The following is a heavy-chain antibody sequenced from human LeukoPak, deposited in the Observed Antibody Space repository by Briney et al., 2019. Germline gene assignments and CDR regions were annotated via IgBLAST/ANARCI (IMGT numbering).Heavy chain of an antibody. CDR2: INHSGST. CDR3: ARGSGTYYYDSSGYSYYFDY. J-gene: IGHJ4*02. V-gene: IGHV4-34*01. CDR1: GGSFSGYY. Sequence: SETLSLTCAVYGGSFSGYYWSWIRQPPGKGLEWIGEINHSGSTNYNPSLKSRVTKSVDTSKNQFSLKLSSVTAADTAVYYCARGSGTYYYDSSGYSYYFDYWGQGTLVTVSS. D-gene: IGHD3-22*01.